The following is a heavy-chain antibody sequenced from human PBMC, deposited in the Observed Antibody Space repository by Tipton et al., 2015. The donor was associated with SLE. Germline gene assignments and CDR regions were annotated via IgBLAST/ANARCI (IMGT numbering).Heavy chain of an antibody. J-gene: IGHJ4*02. CDR3: GAWEGFGDYPITY. V-gene: IGHV1-18*01. Sequence: QSGAEVKKPGASVKVSCEASGFTFKTHGFNWVRQAPGQGLEWMGLITAYNGDTIYAQKFQGRVTMTTDTSTDIADMELRTLKSYDTAVYYCGAWEGFGDYPITYWGQGSLVTVSS. CDR2: ITAYNGDT. CDR1: GFTFKTHG. D-gene: IGHD4-17*01.